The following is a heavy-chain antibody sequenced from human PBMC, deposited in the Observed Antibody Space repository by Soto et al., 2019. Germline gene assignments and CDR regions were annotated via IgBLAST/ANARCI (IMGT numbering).Heavy chain of an antibody. V-gene: IGHV4-39*01. CDR3: ARHDGYDGFGLVPYYYYGMDV. CDR2: IYYSGST. D-gene: IGHD5-12*01. J-gene: IGHJ6*02. Sequence: PSETLSLTCTVSGGSISSSSYYWGWIRQPPGKGLEWIGSIYYSGSTYYNPSLKSRVTISVDTSKNQFSLKLSSVTAADTAVYYCARHDGYDGFGLVPYYYYGMDVWGQGTTVTVSS. CDR1: GGSISSSSYY.